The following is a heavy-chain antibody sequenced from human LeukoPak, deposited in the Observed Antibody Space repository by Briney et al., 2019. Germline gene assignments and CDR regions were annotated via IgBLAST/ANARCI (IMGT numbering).Heavy chain of an antibody. V-gene: IGHV3-30*04. CDR2: ISYGETNY. J-gene: IGHJ1*01. CDR1: GFTFRAYA. Sequence: GGSLRLSCTASGFTFRAYAMHWVRQAPGKGLEWVAVISYGETNYYYAESVKGRFSISRDDSKNTLVLQMNSLTTEDTGVYYCARARTGSYYSTFEHWGPGTLVSVSS. CDR3: ARARTGSYYSTFEH. D-gene: IGHD3-10*01.